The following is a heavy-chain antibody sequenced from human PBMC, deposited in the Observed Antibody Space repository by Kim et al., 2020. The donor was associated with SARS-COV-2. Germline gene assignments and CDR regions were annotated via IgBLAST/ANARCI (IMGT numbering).Heavy chain of an antibody. CDR3: ANTKSGGYSSGWEYYFDY. J-gene: IGHJ4*02. Sequence: KGRFTISRDNSKNTLYLQMNSLRAEDTAVYYCANTKSGGYSSGWEYYFDYWGQGTLVTVSS. V-gene: IGHV3-23*01. D-gene: IGHD6-19*01.